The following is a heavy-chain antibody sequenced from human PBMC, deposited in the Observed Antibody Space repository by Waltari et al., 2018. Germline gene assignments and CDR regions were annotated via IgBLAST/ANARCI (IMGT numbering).Heavy chain of an antibody. J-gene: IGHJ6*03. D-gene: IGHD4-17*01. Sequence: QVQLVQSGAEVKKPGASVKVSCKASGYTFTSYGISWVRQAPGQGLEWMGWISAYNGNTNYAQKLQGRVTMTTDTSTSTAYMELRSLRSDDTAVYYCARVLRPGGNHYYYYMDVWGKGTTVTVSS. V-gene: IGHV1-18*01. CDR3: ARVLRPGGNHYYYYMDV. CDR2: ISAYNGNT. CDR1: GYTFTSYG.